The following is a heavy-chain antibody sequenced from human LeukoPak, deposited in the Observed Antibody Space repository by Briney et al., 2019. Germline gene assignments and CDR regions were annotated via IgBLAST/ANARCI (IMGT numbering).Heavy chain of an antibody. V-gene: IGHV3-30-3*01. J-gene: IGHJ4*02. CDR1: GFTFSSYA. CDR3: ARGSTVTTLRIFDY. D-gene: IGHD4-17*01. Sequence: GGSLRLSCAASGFTFSSYAMHWVRQAPGKGLEWVAVISYDGSNKYYADSVKGRFTISRDNSKNTLHLQMNSLRAEDTAVYYCARGSTVTTLRIFDYWGQGTLVTVSS. CDR2: ISYDGSNK.